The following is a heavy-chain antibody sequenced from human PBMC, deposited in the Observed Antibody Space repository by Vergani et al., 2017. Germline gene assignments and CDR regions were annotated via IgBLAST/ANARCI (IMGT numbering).Heavy chain of an antibody. V-gene: IGHV4-39*01. CDR2: IYYSGST. J-gene: IGHJ5*02. Sequence: QLQLQESGPGLVKPSETLSLTCTVSGGSISSSSYYWGWIRQPPGKGLEWIGSIYYSGSTYYNPSLKSRVTIAVDTSKNQFSLKLSSVTAADTAVYYCARRYQQPEGNWFDPWGQGTLVTVSS. CDR1: GGSISSSSYY. CDR3: ARRYQQPEGNWFDP. D-gene: IGHD2-2*01.